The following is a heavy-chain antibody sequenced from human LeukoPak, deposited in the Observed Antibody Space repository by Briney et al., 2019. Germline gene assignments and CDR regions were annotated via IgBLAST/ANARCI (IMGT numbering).Heavy chain of an antibody. V-gene: IGHV4-31*03. D-gene: IGHD2-15*01. CDR3: ARDQFPYCSGGSCYNWFDP. CDR2: INYSGST. CDR1: GGSISSGGYS. J-gene: IGHJ5*02. Sequence: SETLSLTCTVSGGSISSGGYSWSWIRQHPGKGLEWIGYINYSGSTYYNPSLKSRVTISVDTSKNQFSLKLSSVTAADTAVYYCARDQFPYCSGGSCYNWFDPWGQGTLVTVSS.